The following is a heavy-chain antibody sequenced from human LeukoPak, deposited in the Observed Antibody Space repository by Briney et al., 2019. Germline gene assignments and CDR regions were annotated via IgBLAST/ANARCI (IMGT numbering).Heavy chain of an antibody. CDR1: GGSISSSSYY. D-gene: IGHD3-10*01. Sequence: PSETLSLTCTVSGGSISSSSYYWGWIRQPPGKGREWIGSIYYSGSTYYNPSLKSRVTISVDTSKNQFSLKLSSVTAADTAVYYCARGSTMVRGVLDYWGQGTLVTVSS. CDR2: IYYSGST. CDR3: ARGSTMVRGVLDY. J-gene: IGHJ4*02. V-gene: IGHV4-39*07.